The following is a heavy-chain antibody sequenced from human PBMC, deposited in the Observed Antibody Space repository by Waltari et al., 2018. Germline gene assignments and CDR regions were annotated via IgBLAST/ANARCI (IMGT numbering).Heavy chain of an antibody. D-gene: IGHD1-7*01. CDR3: VRGTSTPGIDY. V-gene: IGHV3-7*01. Sequence: EVQLVESGGGLVLPGGSLRLSCAVSGFTFSSYWMNWVRQIPGKGLEGVCNVNQDGSEKYDVESVKGRFTISRDDAKNSLYLQMNSLRADDTAIYYCVRGTSTPGIDYWGQGTLVTVSS. J-gene: IGHJ4*02. CDR2: VNQDGSEK. CDR1: GFTFSSYW.